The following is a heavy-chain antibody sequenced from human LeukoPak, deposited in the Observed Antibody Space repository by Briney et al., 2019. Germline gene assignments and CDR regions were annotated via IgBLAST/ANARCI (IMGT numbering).Heavy chain of an antibody. V-gene: IGHV3-48*01. CDR2: ISSSSSSI. J-gene: IGHJ6*03. CDR1: GFSFSSYS. CDR3: ARAGRFGESFRDYYYYIDV. D-gene: IGHD3-10*01. Sequence: GGSLRLSCAGSGFSFSSYSMNWVRQAPGKGLEWVSYISSSSSSIDYADSVKGRFTISRDNAKNSLYLQMNSLRAEDTAVYFCARAGRFGESFRDYYYYIDVWGKGTTVTVSS.